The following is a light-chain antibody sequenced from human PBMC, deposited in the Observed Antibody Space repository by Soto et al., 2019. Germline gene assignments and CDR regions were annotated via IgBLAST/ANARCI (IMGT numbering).Light chain of an antibody. J-gene: IGKJ3*01. CDR3: QKYNSAPRGFT. CDR2: AAS. V-gene: IGKV1-27*01. CDR1: QGISNY. Sequence: DIQMTQSPSSLSASVGDRVTITCRASQGISNYLAWYQQKPVKVPKLMIYAASTLQSGVPSRFSGSGSGTDFTLTISSLQPEDVATYYCQKYNSAPRGFTFGPGTKVDIK.